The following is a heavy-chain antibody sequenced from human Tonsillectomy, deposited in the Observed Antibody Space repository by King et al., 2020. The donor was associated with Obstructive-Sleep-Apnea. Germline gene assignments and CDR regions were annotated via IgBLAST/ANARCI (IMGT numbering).Heavy chain of an antibody. J-gene: IGHJ4*02. D-gene: IGHD3-22*01. Sequence: VQLQESGPGLVKPSETLSLICTVSGGSISSYYWSWIRQPPGKGLEWVGYIYHSGSTNYNPSLKSRLNISVDKSKNPFSLNLGSVTAADTAVYYCARERSYDSSGYYRGSHYFDYWGQGILVTVSS. CDR1: GGSISSYY. CDR3: ARERSYDSSGYYRGSHYFDY. CDR2: IYHSGST. V-gene: IGHV4-59*01.